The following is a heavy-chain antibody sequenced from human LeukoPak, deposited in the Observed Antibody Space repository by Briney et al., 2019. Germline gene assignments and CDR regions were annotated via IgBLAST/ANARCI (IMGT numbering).Heavy chain of an antibody. D-gene: IGHD2-15*01. Sequence: GSLRLSCAASGFSFSDYNMHWIRQPPGKELQWIASVYYSGRTNYSPSLKSRVTISVDTSEKQFSLQLNSVTAADTAVYYCARQGSAYYFDFWGQGLLVTVSS. CDR1: GFSFSDYN. J-gene: IGHJ4*02. CDR3: ARQGSAYYFDF. V-gene: IGHV4-59*08. CDR2: VYYSGRT.